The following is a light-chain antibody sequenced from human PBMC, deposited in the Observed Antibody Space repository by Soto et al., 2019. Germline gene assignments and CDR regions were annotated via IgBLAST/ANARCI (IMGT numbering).Light chain of an antibody. J-gene: IGKJ1*01. CDR2: GAS. CDR1: QSVSSSY. V-gene: IGKV3-20*01. Sequence: EIVLTQSPGTLSVSPGERATLSCRASQSVSSSYLAWYQQKPGQAPRLLIYGASSRATGIPDRFSGSGSGTDFTLTISRLEPEDFAVYYRQQYGSSRWTFGQGTKVDIK. CDR3: QQYGSSRWT.